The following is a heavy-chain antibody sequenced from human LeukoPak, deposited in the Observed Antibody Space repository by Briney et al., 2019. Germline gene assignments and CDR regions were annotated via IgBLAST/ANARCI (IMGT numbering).Heavy chain of an antibody. J-gene: IGHJ4*02. V-gene: IGHV3-23*01. CDR1: GFTFNNYA. Sequence: GGSLRLSCAASGFTFNNYAMSWVRQAPGKGLEWVSYISGSGGTTHYADSVKGRFTISRDNAKNTLSLQMNRLRPEDTAIYYRTKDDMFQLLYGKTPFDYWGQGTLVTVSS. D-gene: IGHD2-2*02. CDR3: TKDDMFQLLYGKTPFDY. CDR2: ISGSGGTT.